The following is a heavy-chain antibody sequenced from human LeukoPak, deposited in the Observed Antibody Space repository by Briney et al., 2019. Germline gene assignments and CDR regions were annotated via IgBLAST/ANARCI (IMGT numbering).Heavy chain of an antibody. Sequence: ASVKVSCKASGYTLTRYDISWVRQAPGQGFEWIGWMSVKNGNTNYAQKLQGRVTMTTDTTTSTAYMELRSLTSDDTAVYYCARDPGAAVYDYWGQGTLVAVSS. CDR1: GYTLTRYD. CDR2: MSVKNGNT. CDR3: ARDPGAAVYDY. V-gene: IGHV1-18*01. J-gene: IGHJ4*02. D-gene: IGHD6-13*01.